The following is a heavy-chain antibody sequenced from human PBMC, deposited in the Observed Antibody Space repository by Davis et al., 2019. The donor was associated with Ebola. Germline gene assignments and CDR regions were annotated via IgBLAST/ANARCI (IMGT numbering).Heavy chain of an antibody. CDR3: ARGYYYGMDV. J-gene: IGHJ6*02. CDR1: GFTFNTYS. Sequence: GGSLRLSCAASGFTFNTYSMNWVRQAPGKGLEWVSYISNTGSTIYYADSVKGRFTISRDNAKNSLYLQMNSLRDEDTAVYYCARGYYYGMDVWGQGTTVTVSS. CDR2: ISNTGSTI. V-gene: IGHV3-48*02.